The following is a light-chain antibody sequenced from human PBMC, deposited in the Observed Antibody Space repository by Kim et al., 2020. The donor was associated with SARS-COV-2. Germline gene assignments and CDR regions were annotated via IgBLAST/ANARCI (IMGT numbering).Light chain of an antibody. CDR1: SLRVYY. V-gene: IGLV3-19*01. J-gene: IGLJ3*02. Sequence: SSELTQDPAVSVALGQTVRITCQGDSLRVYYASWYQQKPGQAPLLLIYGKDNRPAGIPDRFSGSDSGYTASFTISGAQAEDEAVYYFDSRARGVNHLVF. CDR3: DSRARGVNHLV. CDR2: GKD.